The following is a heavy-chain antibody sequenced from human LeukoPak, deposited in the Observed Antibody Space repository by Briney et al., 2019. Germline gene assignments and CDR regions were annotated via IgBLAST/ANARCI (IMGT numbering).Heavy chain of an antibody. V-gene: IGHV4-59*01. CDR1: GGSISSYY. CDR3: ARGFYDYVWGSYAYFDY. Sequence: PSETLCLTCTVSGGSISSYYWSWIRQPPGKGLEWIGYIYYSGSTNYNPSLKSRVTISVDTSKNQFSLKLSSVTAADTAVYYCARGFYDYVWGSYAYFDYWGQGTPVTVSS. D-gene: IGHD3-16*01. J-gene: IGHJ4*02. CDR2: IYYSGST.